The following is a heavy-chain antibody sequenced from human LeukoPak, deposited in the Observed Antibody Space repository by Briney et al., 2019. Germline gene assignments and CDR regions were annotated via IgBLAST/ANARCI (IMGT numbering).Heavy chain of an antibody. CDR1: GFTFSTYG. CDR3: ARDRGYCSSTSCQQNDY. V-gene: IGHV3-30*03. Sequence: GGSLRLSCTASGFTFSTYGMHWVRQAPGKGLEWVTLISYDGSTKYYSDSVKGRFTLSRDNSKNTLYLQMNSLRAEDTAVYYCARDRGYCSSTSCQQNDYWGQGTLVTVSS. J-gene: IGHJ4*02. D-gene: IGHD2-2*01. CDR2: ISYDGSTK.